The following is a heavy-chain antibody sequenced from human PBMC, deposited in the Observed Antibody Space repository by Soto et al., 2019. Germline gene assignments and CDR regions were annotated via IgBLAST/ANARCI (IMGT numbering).Heavy chain of an antibody. CDR1: GYTFTGYY. CDR3: ARGFPRAISQQPHYFDY. J-gene: IGHJ4*02. V-gene: IGHV1-2*02. D-gene: IGHD3-9*01. Sequence: GASVKVSCKASGYTFTGYYMHWVRQAPGQGLEWMGWINPNSGGTNYAQKFQGRVTMTRDTSISTAYMELSRLRSDDTAVYYCARGFPRAISQQPHYFDYWGQGTLVTVSS. CDR2: INPNSGGT.